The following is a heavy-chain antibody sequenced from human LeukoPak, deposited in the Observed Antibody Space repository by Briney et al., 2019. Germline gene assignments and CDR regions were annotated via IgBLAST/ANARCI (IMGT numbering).Heavy chain of an antibody. V-gene: IGHV1-2*02. Sequence: ASVKVSCKASGYTFTGYYMHWVRQAPGQGLERMGWINPNSGGTNYAQKFQGRVTMTRDTSISTAYMELRSLRSDDTAVYYCARDLRYCSGGSCYSIYYMDVWGKGTTVTISS. CDR1: GYTFTGYY. D-gene: IGHD2-15*01. CDR2: INPNSGGT. J-gene: IGHJ6*03. CDR3: ARDLRYCSGGSCYSIYYMDV.